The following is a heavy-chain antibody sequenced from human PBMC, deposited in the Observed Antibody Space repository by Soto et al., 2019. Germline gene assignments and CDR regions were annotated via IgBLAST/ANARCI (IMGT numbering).Heavy chain of an antibody. CDR2: VHHSGTS. CDR1: GGSFDAYF. CDR3: ARRKDSSRYFYGMDV. Sequence: QVALQQWGAGLLKPSQTLSLTCGVSGGSFDAYFWTWIRLTPGQGLEWIGEVHHSGTSYYNPSLKSRLAVSVDTSKSQVSLTLTSVTAADTGVYYCARRKDSSRYFYGMDVWGQGTTVVVS. D-gene: IGHD6-13*01. V-gene: IGHV4-34*02. J-gene: IGHJ6*02.